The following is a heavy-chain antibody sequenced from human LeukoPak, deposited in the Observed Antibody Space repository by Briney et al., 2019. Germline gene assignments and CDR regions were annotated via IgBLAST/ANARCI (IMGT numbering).Heavy chain of an antibody. CDR3: AKDQKRGYSYGYLFYYYYMDV. D-gene: IGHD5-18*01. J-gene: IGHJ6*03. V-gene: IGHV3-30*02. CDR1: GFTFSTYG. CDR2: VRYDGSKK. Sequence: GGSLRPSCAASGFTFSTYGMHWVRQAPGKGLEWVAFVRYDGSKKYYTNSVKGRFTISRDNSKNTLYLQMNSLRAEDTAVYYCAKDQKRGYSYGYLFYYYYMDVWGKGTTVTISS.